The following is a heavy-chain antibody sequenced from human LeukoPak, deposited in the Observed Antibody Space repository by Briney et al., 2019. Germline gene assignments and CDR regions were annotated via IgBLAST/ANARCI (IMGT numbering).Heavy chain of an antibody. CDR3: ARDFSPGGYCSGGSCEPAAFDI. CDR1: GFTFDDYG. CDR2: INWNGGST. V-gene: IGHV3-20*04. Sequence: GGSLRLSCAASGFTFDDYGMSWVRQAPGKGLEWVSGINWNGGSTGYADSVKGRFTISRDNAKNSLYLQMNSLRAEDTALYYCARDFSPGGYCSGGSCEPAAFDIWGQGTMVTVSS. J-gene: IGHJ3*02. D-gene: IGHD2-15*01.